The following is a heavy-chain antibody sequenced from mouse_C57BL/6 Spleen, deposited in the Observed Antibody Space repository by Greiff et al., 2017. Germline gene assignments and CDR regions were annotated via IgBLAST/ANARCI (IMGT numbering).Heavy chain of an antibody. CDR1: GYAFSSYW. CDR2: IYPGDGET. D-gene: IGHD2-14*01. J-gene: IGHJ4*01. CDR3: ARSKDVRRGAMDY. Sequence: SGASVKISCKASGYAFSSYWMTWVKHTPGKGLERIGQIYPGDGETNYNGKFTGKATLTADEASSTAYMQRSSLTSEDSAFYFCARSKDVRRGAMDYWGQGTSVTVSS. V-gene: IGHV1-80*01.